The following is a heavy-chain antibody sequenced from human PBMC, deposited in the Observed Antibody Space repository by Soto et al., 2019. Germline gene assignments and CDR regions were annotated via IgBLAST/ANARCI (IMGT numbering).Heavy chain of an antibody. CDR3: ARGRDTYYYDSSGYSGWYFDL. V-gene: IGHV1-69*13. CDR2: ITPIFRAA. Sequence: ASVKVSCKASGGTFSSDGISWVRQAPGQGLEWMGGITPIFRAAKYAQKFQGRVTITADESTSTAYMELSSLRSEDTAVYYCARGRDTYYYDSSGYSGWYFDLWGRGTLVTVSS. CDR1: GGTFSSDG. D-gene: IGHD3-22*01. J-gene: IGHJ2*01.